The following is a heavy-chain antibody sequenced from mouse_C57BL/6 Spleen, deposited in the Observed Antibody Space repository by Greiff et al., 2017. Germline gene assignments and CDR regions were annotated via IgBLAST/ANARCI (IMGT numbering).Heavy chain of an antibody. CDR2: IHPNSGST. V-gene: IGHV1-64*01. J-gene: IGHJ3*01. Sequence: QVQLQQPGAELVKPGASVKLSCKASGYTFTSYWMHWVKQRPGQGLEWIGMIHPNSGSTNYNEKFKSKATLTVDKSSSTAYMQLSSLTSEDSAVYYCASPLGDYGSSSFAYWGQGTLVTVSA. CDR1: GYTFTSYW. D-gene: IGHD1-1*01. CDR3: ASPLGDYGSSSFAY.